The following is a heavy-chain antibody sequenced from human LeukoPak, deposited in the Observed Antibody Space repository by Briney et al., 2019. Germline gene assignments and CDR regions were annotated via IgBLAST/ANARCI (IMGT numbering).Heavy chain of an antibody. Sequence: GASVKVSCKASGYTFTGYYMHWVRQAPGQGLEWMGWINPNSGGTKYAQKFQGRFTMTRDTSISTAYMELSSLTSDDTAVYHCARGEKTGPNYWGQGTLVTVSS. D-gene: IGHD3-9*01. J-gene: IGHJ4*02. V-gene: IGHV1-2*02. CDR2: INPNSGGT. CDR3: ARGEKTGPNY. CDR1: GYTFTGYY.